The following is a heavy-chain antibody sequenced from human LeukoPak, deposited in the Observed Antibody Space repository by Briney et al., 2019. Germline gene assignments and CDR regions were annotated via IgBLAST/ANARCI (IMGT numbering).Heavy chain of an antibody. V-gene: IGHV4-39*01. CDR2: IYYSGST. CDR3: ARLEMATITY. D-gene: IGHD5-24*01. Sequence: SETLSLTCTVSGGSISSSSYYWGWIRRPPGKGLEWIGSIYYSGSTYYNPSLKSRVTISVDTSKNQFSLKLSSVTAADTAVYYCARLEMATITYWGQGTLGTVSS. CDR1: GGSISSSSYY. J-gene: IGHJ4*02.